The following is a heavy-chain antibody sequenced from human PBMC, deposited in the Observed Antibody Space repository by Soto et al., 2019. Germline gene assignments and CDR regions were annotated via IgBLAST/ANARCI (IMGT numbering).Heavy chain of an antibody. CDR3: VYGYYFDY. CDR1: GFTFSSYE. J-gene: IGHJ4*02. CDR2: ISSSGSTI. Sequence: EVQLVESGGDLVQPGGSLRLSCAASGFTFSSYEMNWVRQAPGKGLEWVSFISSSGSTIYYADSVKGRFTISRDNAKKSLYLQMNSLRAEDTAVYYCVYGYYFDYWGQGTLVTVSS. V-gene: IGHV3-48*03. D-gene: IGHD3-10*01.